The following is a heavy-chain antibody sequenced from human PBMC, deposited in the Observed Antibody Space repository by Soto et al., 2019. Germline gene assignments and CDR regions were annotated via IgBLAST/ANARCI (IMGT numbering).Heavy chain of an antibody. D-gene: IGHD1-26*01. CDR2: MSYDGTKI. CDR3: AGGDTTTSDAFDV. J-gene: IGHJ3*01. Sequence: QVQLVESGGGVVQAGKSLRLSCAASGFTFRTYAVHWVRQAPGKGLEWVSVMSYDGTKIYYTDPVKGRFTISRDNSKNTLYLQMNSLRTEDTAVYYCAGGDTTTSDAFDVWGQGTMVIVSS. V-gene: IGHV3-30-3*01. CDR1: GFTFRTYA.